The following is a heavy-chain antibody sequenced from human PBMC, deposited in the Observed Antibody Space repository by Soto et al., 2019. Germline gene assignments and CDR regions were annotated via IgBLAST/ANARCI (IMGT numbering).Heavy chain of an antibody. CDR1: GGSISSSSYY. Sequence: PSETLSLTCTVSGGSISSSSYYWGWIRQPPGKGLEWIGSIYYSGSTYYNPSLKSRVTISVDTSKNQFSLKLSSVTAADTAVYYCATESLINDILTGYYKGDYWGQGTLVTVSS. D-gene: IGHD3-9*01. V-gene: IGHV4-39*01. J-gene: IGHJ4*02. CDR2: IYYSGST. CDR3: ATESLINDILTGYYKGDY.